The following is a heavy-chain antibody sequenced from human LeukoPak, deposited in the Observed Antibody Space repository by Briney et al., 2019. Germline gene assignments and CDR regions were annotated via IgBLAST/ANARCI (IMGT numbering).Heavy chain of an antibody. Sequence: GGSLRLSCAASGFTFSSYAMSWVRQASGKGLEWVSAISGSGGSTYYADSVKGRFTISRDNSKNTLYLQMNSLRAEDTAVYYCAARPSSGWYSYWGQGTLVTVSS. J-gene: IGHJ4*02. CDR2: ISGSGGST. V-gene: IGHV3-23*01. CDR3: AARPSSGWYSY. CDR1: GFTFSSYA. D-gene: IGHD6-19*01.